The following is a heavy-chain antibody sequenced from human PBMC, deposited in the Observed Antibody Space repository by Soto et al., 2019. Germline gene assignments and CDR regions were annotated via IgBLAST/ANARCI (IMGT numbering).Heavy chain of an antibody. CDR3: AKSAIEVGAKQFDP. D-gene: IGHD1-26*01. CDR2: ISGGGGST. J-gene: IGHJ5*02. V-gene: IGHV3-23*01. Sequence: PCGSLILSYSASGFTFIIYAMSWVRQAPGKGLQWVSAISGGGGSTYYADSVKGRFTISRDNSKNTLYLQMNSLRAEDTAVYYCAKSAIEVGAKQFDPWGQGTLVTVSS. CDR1: GFTFIIYA.